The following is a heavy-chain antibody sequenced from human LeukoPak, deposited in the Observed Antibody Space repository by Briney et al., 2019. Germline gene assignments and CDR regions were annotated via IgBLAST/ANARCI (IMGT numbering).Heavy chain of an antibody. CDR2: ISYDGSNK. CDR3: AKSGAGILWFGELDY. Sequence: GGSLRLSCAASGFTFSSYAMHWVRQAPGKGLEWVAVISYDGSNKYYADSVKGRFTISRDNSKNTLYLQMNSLRAEDTAVYYCAKSGAGILWFGELDYWGQGTLVTVSS. D-gene: IGHD3-10*01. CDR1: GFTFSSYA. J-gene: IGHJ4*02. V-gene: IGHV3-30-3*02.